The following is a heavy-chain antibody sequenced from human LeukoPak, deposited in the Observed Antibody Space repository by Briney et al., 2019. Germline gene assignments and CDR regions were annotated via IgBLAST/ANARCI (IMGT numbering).Heavy chain of an antibody. J-gene: IGHJ4*02. V-gene: IGHV3-9*01. D-gene: IGHD2-2*01. Sequence: PGGSLRLSCAASGFTFDDYAMHWVRQAPGKGLEWVSGISWNSGNIGYADSVKGRFTISRDNAKNSLYPQMNSLRAEDTAVYYCARNLPAADYWGQGTLVTVSS. CDR2: ISWNSGNI. CDR1: GFTFDDYA. CDR3: ARNLPAADY.